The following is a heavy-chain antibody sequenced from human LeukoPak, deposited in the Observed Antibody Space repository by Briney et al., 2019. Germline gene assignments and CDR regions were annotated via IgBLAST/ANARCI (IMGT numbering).Heavy chain of an antibody. J-gene: IGHJ4*02. Sequence: GGSLRLSCAASGFTFSDYYMSWIRQVPGKGLEWVSYISSSGSTIYYADSVKGRFTISRDNAKNSLFLEMNSLRAEDTAVYYWASGGACSSTSCYLRNYWGQGTLVTVSS. CDR1: GFTFSDYY. CDR2: ISSSGSTI. D-gene: IGHD2-2*01. V-gene: IGHV3-11*01. CDR3: ASGGACSSTSCYLRNY.